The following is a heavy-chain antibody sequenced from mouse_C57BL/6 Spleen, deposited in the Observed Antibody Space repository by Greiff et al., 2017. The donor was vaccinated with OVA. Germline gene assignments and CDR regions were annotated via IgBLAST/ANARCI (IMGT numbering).Heavy chain of an antibody. Sequence: VQLQQSGPELVKPGASVKISCKASGYAFSSSWMNWVKQRPGKGLEWIGRIYPGDGDTNYNGKFKGKATLTADKSSSTAYMQLSSLTSEDSAVYFCARYSSHYYAMDYWGQGTSVTVSS. V-gene: IGHV1-82*01. D-gene: IGHD1-1*01. J-gene: IGHJ4*01. CDR1: GYAFSSSW. CDR2: IYPGDGDT. CDR3: ARYSSHYYAMDY.